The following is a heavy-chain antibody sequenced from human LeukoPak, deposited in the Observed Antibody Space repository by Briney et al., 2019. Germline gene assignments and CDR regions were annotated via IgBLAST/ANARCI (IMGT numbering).Heavy chain of an antibody. D-gene: IGHD3-9*01. CDR3: ARGGFDILSGSYDAFDV. V-gene: IGHV3-53*01. Sequence: PGGSLRLSCAASGFTVSSNYMSWVRQAPGKGLECVSLNYSGVNTYYADSVKGRFTISRDNSKNTVHLQMKSLRAEDTAVYYCARGGFDILSGSYDAFDVWGQGTMVTVSS. CDR1: GFTVSSNY. J-gene: IGHJ3*01. CDR2: NYSGVNT.